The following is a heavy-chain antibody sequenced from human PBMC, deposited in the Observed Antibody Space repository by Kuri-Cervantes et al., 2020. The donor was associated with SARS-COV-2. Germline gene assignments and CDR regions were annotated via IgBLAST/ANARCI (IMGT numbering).Heavy chain of an antibody. D-gene: IGHD3-3*01. J-gene: IGHJ4*02. Sequence: LSLTCAVSGFTFTSHAMHWVRQAPGKGLEWVASIKQDGSEEFFVDSVKGRFTISRDNAKKSLYLQMNSLRAEDTAIYYCARASFDFWSGYYTGYFYDYWGQGTLVTVSS. CDR2: IKQDGSEE. CDR1: GFTFTSHA. V-gene: IGHV3-7*01. CDR3: ARASFDFWSGYYTGYFYDY.